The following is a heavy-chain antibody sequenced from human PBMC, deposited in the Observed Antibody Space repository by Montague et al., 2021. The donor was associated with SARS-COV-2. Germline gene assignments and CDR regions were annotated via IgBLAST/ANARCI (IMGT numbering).Heavy chain of an antibody. Sequence: PELVTPTQTLTLTCTFSGFSLSTRGMCVSWIRQPPGKALEWLALVDWDDDKYYSTSLKTRLTISKDTSKNQVVLTMTNMDPVDTATYYCARFSAWYSSVWTAFDYWGQGTLGTVSS. V-gene: IGHV2-70*01. CDR3: ARFSAWYSSVWTAFDY. D-gene: IGHD6-19*01. J-gene: IGHJ4*02. CDR1: GFSLSTRGMC. CDR2: VDWDDDK.